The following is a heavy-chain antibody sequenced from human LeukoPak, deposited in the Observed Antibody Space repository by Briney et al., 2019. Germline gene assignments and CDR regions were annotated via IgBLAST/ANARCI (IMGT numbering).Heavy chain of an antibody. CDR1: GFTVSSNY. D-gene: IGHD2-2*03. J-gene: IGHJ4*02. Sequence: PGGSLRLSCAASGFTVSSNYMSWVRQAPGKGLEWVSSISSSSSYIYYADSVKGRFTISRDNAKNSLYLQMNSLRAEDTAVHYCARATRSGYCSSTSCYPFDYWGQGTLVTVSS. CDR3: ARATRSGYCSSTSCYPFDY. CDR2: ISSSSSYI. V-gene: IGHV3-21*01.